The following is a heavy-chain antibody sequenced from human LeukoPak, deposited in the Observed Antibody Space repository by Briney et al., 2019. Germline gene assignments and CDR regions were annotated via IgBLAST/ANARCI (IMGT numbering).Heavy chain of an antibody. J-gene: IGHJ5*02. CDR1: GFTFSSYG. CDR2: IRSDGSNK. CDR3: AKDYSKTSYYGSGTYYRPNWFDP. V-gene: IGHV3-30*02. D-gene: IGHD3-10*01. Sequence: GGSLRLSCAASGFTFSSYGMHWVRRAPGTGLEWVAFIRSDGSNKNYADSVKGRFTISRDNSKNTLYLQMNSLRPDDTAVYYCAKDYSKTSYYGSGTYYRPNWFDPWAREPWSPSPQ.